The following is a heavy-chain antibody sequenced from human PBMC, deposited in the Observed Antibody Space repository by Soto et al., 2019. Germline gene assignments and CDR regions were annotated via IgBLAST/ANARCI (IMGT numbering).Heavy chain of an antibody. CDR1: GYSFTDDK. CDR3: ATWVDYGDFEGFDF. CDR2: VDPNGGGS. Sequence: GASVKGSCTTSGYSFTDDKLHWVRQAPGQGLEWMGWVDPNGGGSNSAQKFQGSVTMTWDTSITTAYLDLTRLTTNDTATYFCATWVDYGDFEGFDFWGQGTLVTSPQ. V-gene: IGHV1-2*04. D-gene: IGHD4-17*01. J-gene: IGHJ4*02.